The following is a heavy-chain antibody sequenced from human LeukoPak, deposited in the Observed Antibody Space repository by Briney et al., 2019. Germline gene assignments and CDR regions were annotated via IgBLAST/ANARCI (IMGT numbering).Heavy chain of an antibody. CDR1: GFTFSSYG. CDR2: IRYDGSNK. V-gene: IGHV3-30*02. D-gene: IGHD1-14*01. Sequence: GGSLRLSCAASGFTFSSYGMHWVRQAPGKGLEWVAFIRYDGSNKYYADSVKGRFTISRDNSKNTLYLQMNSLRAEDTAVYYCAKNRLGNYYYYMDVWGKGTTVTVSS. J-gene: IGHJ6*03. CDR3: AKNRLGNYYYYMDV.